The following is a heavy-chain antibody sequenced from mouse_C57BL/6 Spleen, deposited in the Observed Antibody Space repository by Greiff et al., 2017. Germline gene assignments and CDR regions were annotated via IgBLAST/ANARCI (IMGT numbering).Heavy chain of an antibody. CDR3: ARSAYSSNYVGAMDY. V-gene: IGHV1-4*01. J-gene: IGHJ4*01. CDR1: GYTFTSYT. CDR2: INPSSGYT. Sequence: QVQLQQSGAELARPGASVKMSCKASGYTFTSYTMHWVKPRPGQGLEWIGYINPSSGYTKYNQKFKDKATLTAAKSSSTAYMQLSSLPSDDSAVSYFARSAYSSNYVGAMDYWGQVTSVTVSS. D-gene: IGHD2-5*01.